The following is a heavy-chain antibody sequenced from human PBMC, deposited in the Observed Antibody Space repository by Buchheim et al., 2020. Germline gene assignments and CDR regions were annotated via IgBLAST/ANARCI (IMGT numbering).Heavy chain of an antibody. CDR3: ARGGRDWSSQIFDY. CDR1: GFTLSAYD. J-gene: IGHJ4*02. CDR2: IGIAGDT. D-gene: IGHD3-9*01. Sequence: EVQLVESGGGLVQPGGSLRLSCAASGFTLSAYDFHWVRQETGKGLEWVSAIGIAGDTYYADSVKGRFTFSRDNAKYSLYLQMNSLRDEDTAVYYCARGGRDWSSQIFDYWGQG. V-gene: IGHV3-13*01.